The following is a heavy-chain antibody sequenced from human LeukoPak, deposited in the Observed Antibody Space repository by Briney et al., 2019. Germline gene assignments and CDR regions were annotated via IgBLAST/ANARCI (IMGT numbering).Heavy chain of an antibody. D-gene: IGHD5-18*01. CDR2: ISSSSSYI. CDR1: GFIFSDYY. J-gene: IGHJ6*03. V-gene: IGHV3-11*06. Sequence: GGSLRLSCAASGFIFSDYYMSWIRQAPGKGLEWVSFISSSSSYIYYADSMKGRFTISRDNAKNSLYLQMDSLRAEDTAVYYCARDQWLQSDYYMDVWGKGTTVTVSS. CDR3: ARDQWLQSDYYMDV.